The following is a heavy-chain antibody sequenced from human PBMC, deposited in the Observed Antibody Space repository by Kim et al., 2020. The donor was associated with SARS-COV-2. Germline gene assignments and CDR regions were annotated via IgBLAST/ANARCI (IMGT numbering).Heavy chain of an antibody. CDR2: ISGSGGST. V-gene: IGHV3-23*01. D-gene: IGHD1-26*01. Sequence: GGSLRLSCAASGFTFSSYAMSWVRQAPGKGLEWVSAISGSGGSTYYADSVKGRFTISRDNSKNTLYLQMNSLRAEDTAVYYCAKVFSGRVGATTPRDYWGQGTLVTVS. CDR3: AKVFSGRVGATTPRDY. J-gene: IGHJ4*02. CDR1: GFTFSSYA.